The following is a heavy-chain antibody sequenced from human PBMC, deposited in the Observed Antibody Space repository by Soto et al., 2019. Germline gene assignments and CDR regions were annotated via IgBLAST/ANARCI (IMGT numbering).Heavy chain of an antibody. CDR1: GDSVSSDSAA. CDR3: SSWHYEY. D-gene: IGHD2-15*01. Sequence: PSQTLSLTCAISGDSVSSDSAAWNWIRQSPSRGLEWLGRTYYRSKWYNDYAASVKSRITINPDTSKNHFSLQMNSVTPEDTAVYYCSSWHYEYWGQGTLVTVSS. V-gene: IGHV6-1*01. J-gene: IGHJ4*02. CDR2: TYYRSKWYN.